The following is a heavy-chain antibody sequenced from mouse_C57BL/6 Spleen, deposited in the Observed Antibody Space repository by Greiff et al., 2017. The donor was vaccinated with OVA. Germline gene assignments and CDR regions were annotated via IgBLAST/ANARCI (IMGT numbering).Heavy chain of an antibody. CDR3: RGSNYVWYFDV. V-gene: IGHV1-15*01. J-gene: IGHJ1*03. Sequence: QVQLQQSGAELVRPGASVTLSCKASGYTFTDYEMHWVKQTPVHGLEWIGAIDPETGGTAYNQKFKGKAILTADKSSSTAYMELRSLTSEDSAVYYCRGSNYVWYFDVWGTGTTVTVSS. CDR1: GYTFTDYE. D-gene: IGHD2-5*01. CDR2: IDPETGGT.